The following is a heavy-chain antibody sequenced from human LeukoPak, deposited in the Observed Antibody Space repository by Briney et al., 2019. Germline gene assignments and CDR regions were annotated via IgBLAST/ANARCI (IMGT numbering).Heavy chain of an antibody. CDR3: SRDSREGGIAAV. Sequence: GGSLRLSCTASGFTFGDYAMSWVRLAPGRGLEWVGFIRSKSYGCTTEYAASVKDRLTFSRDDSKSIAYLEMNSLRTEDTAVYYCSRDSREGGIAAVWGQGTLVTVSS. J-gene: IGHJ4*02. V-gene: IGHV3-49*04. CDR2: IRSKSYGCTT. D-gene: IGHD6-13*01. CDR1: GFTFGDYA.